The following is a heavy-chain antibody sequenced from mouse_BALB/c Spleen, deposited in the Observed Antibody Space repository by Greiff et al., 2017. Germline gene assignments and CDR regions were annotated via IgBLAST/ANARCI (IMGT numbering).Heavy chain of an antibody. CDR3: ALGGY. CDR1: GYSFTSYW. V-gene: IGHV1-69*02. CDR2: IDTSDSYT. J-gene: IGHJ2*01. D-gene: IGHD4-1*01. Sequence: VQLQQSGTVLARPGASVKMSCKASGYSFTSYWMHWVKQRPGQGLEWIGAIDTSDSYTSYNQKFKGKATLTVDESSSTAYMQLSSLTSEDSAVYYCALGGYWGQGTTLTVSS.